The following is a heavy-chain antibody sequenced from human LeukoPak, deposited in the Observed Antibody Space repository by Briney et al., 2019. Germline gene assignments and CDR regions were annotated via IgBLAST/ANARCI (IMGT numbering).Heavy chain of an antibody. Sequence: SETLSLTCAVYGVSFSGYYWSWIRQPPGKGLEWIGEINHSGSTNYNPSLKSRVTISVDTSKNQFSLKLSSVTAADTAVYYCARGRGPIRSAMATIGPFDYWGQGTLVTVSS. CDR2: INHSGST. J-gene: IGHJ4*02. CDR3: ARGRGPIRSAMATIGPFDY. D-gene: IGHD5-12*01. V-gene: IGHV4-34*01. CDR1: GVSFSGYY.